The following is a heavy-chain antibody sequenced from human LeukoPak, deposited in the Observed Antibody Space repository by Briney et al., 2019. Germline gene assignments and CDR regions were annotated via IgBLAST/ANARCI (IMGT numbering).Heavy chain of an antibody. J-gene: IGHJ4*02. Sequence: SETLSLTCAVYGGSFSGYYWSWIRQPPGKGLEWIGEINHSGSTNYNPSLKSRVTISVDTSKNQFSLKLSSVTAEDTAVYYCARGRNHFDYWGQGTLVTVSS. CDR1: GGSFSGYY. V-gene: IGHV4-34*01. CDR2: INHSGST. CDR3: ARGRNHFDY.